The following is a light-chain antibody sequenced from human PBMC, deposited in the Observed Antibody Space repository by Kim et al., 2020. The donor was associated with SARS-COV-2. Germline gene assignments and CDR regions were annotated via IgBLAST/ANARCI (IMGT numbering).Light chain of an antibody. Sequence: SPGERATLSCRASHSIRSNLAWYQQKHAEDPRILIYCAATRATGSPARISGSGSWTAFSLTITSLQYEDIAVYYCQQYNNWSPWTFGQGTKVDIK. CDR2: CAA. V-gene: IGKV3-15*01. CDR1: HSIRSN. CDR3: QQYNNWSPWT. J-gene: IGKJ1*01.